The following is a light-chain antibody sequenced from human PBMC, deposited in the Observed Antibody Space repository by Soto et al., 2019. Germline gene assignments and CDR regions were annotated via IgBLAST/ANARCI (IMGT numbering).Light chain of an antibody. V-gene: IGKV1-5*01. CDR1: QFISSW. J-gene: IGKJ1*01. CDR3: QQYNSYPWT. CDR2: HAS. Sequence: DLQMTQCPSTLSASVGDRVTITCRASQFISSWLAWYQQKPGKVPKLLIFHASNLESGVPSRFSGSGSGTEFTLTISSLQPDDFATYYCQQYNSYPWTFGQGTKVDIK.